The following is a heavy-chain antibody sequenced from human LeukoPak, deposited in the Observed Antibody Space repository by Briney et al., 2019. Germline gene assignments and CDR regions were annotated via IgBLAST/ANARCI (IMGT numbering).Heavy chain of an antibody. Sequence: GGSLRLSCAASGFIFSSYGMHWVRQAPGKGLEWVALMAGDGSSIYYADSVKGRFTISRDNSKNTLYLQMNSLRAEDTAVYYCTKDHGSYFDYWGQGTLVTVSS. J-gene: IGHJ4*02. CDR3: TKDHGSYFDY. CDR1: GFIFSSYG. V-gene: IGHV3-30*18. CDR2: MAGDGSSI.